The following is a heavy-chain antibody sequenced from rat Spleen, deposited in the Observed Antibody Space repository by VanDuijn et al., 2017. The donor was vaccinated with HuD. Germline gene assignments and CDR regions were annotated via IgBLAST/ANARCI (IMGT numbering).Heavy chain of an antibody. CDR2: ISYDGSTT. V-gene: IGHV5-29*01. J-gene: IGHJ2*01. D-gene: IGHD1-10*01. CDR1: VFTFSDYY. Sequence: EVQLVESDGGLVQPGRSLKLSCAASVFTFSDYYMAWVRQTPTKGLEWGATISYDGSTTYYRDSVKGRFTISRDNAESTLYLQMDSLRSEATATYHCTTRDNNYGYWGQGVMVTVSS. CDR3: TTRDNNYGY.